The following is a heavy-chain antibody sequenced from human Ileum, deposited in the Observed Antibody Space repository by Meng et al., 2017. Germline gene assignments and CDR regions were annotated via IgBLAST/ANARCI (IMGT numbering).Heavy chain of an antibody. D-gene: IGHD6-19*01. CDR1: GGSISNNY. V-gene: IGHV4-59*08. CDR3: TRHMGYNSGWYYFDY. Sequence: QVQLQESGPGQVKPSETLSLLCTVSGGSISNNYWSWIRQPPGKGLEWIAYISYSGTTNYNPSLKSRVTISVDTSKNQFSLKLSSVTAADTAVYYCTRHMGYNSGWYYFDYWGQGTLVTVSS. CDR2: ISYSGTT. J-gene: IGHJ4*02.